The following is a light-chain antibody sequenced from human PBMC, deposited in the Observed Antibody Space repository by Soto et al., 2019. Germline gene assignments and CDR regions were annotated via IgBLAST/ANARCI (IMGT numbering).Light chain of an antibody. CDR3: QQYGYSPWT. V-gene: IGKV3-20*01. Sequence: EKGLTRWPGNQSLSQGERATLSCRASQSVDSKYLAWYQQKPGQAPRILIFAASSRATGIPDRFSGSGSGTDFTLTISRLEPGDFAVYYCQQYGYSPWTFGQGTKVDIK. CDR1: QSVDSKY. CDR2: AAS. J-gene: IGKJ1*01.